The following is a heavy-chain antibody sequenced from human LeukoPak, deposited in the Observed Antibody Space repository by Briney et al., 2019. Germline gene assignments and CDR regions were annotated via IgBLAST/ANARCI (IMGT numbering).Heavy chain of an antibody. CDR1: GYTFTGYY. CDR2: INPNSGGT. CDR3: AREVEQLVRISYYYYYYMDV. J-gene: IGHJ6*03. D-gene: IGHD6-6*01. V-gene: IGHV1-2*02. Sequence: ASVKVSCKASGYTFTGYYMHWVRQAPGQGLEWMGWINPNSGGTNYAQKFQGRVTMTRDTSISTAYMELSRLRSDDTAVYYCAREVEQLVRISYYYYYYMDVWGKGTTVTVSS.